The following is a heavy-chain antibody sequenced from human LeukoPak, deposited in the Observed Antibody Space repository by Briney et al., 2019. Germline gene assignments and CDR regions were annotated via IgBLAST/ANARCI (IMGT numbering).Heavy chain of an antibody. J-gene: IGHJ4*02. CDR2: INAGNGNT. V-gene: IGHV1-3*01. Sequence: ASVKVSCKASGYTFTSYAMHWVRQAPGQRLEWMGWINAGNGNTKYSQKFQGRVTITADKSTSTAYMELSSLRSEDTAVYYCARDNPLTLFDYWGQGTLVTVSS. CDR3: ARDNPLTLFDY. CDR1: GYTFTSYA.